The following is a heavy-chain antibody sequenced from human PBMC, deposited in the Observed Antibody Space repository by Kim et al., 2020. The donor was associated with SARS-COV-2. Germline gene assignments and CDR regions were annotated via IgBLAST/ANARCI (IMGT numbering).Heavy chain of an antibody. Sequence: GGSLRLSCAASGFTFSDHYMDWVRQAPGKGLEWVGRTRNKANSYTTEYAASVKGRFTVSRDESKNSLYLQMNSLKTEDTAVYYCTRVSTYGGGYFDYWGQGTLVTVSS. CDR2: TRNKANSYTT. J-gene: IGHJ4*02. CDR3: TRVSTYGGGYFDY. CDR1: GFTFSDHY. D-gene: IGHD2-15*01. V-gene: IGHV3-72*01.